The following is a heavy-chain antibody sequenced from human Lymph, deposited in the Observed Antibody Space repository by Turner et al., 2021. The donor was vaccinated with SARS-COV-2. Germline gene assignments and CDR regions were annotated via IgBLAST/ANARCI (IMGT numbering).Heavy chain of an antibody. CDR3: AREGYCSSTSCYRGQYYYYGMDV. J-gene: IGHJ6*02. V-gene: IGHV1-18*04. Sequence: QVQLVQSGAEVKKSGASVKVSCRASGYTFSSYGISWVRQAPGQGLEWMGWISVYHGYTNYAQKLQGRVTMTTDTSTSTAYMELRSLRSDDTAVYYCAREGYCSSTSCYRGQYYYYGMDVWGQGTTVTVSS. CDR2: ISVYHGYT. D-gene: IGHD2-2*02. CDR1: GYTFSSYG.